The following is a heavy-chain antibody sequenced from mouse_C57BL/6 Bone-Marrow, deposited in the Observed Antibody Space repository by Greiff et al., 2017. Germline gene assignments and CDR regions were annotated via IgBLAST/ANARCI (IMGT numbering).Heavy chain of an antibody. CDR2: IHPNSGST. J-gene: IGHJ3*01. V-gene: IGHV1-64*01. D-gene: IGHD2-3*01. CDR1: GCTFTSYW. Sequence: QVQLQQPGAELVKPGASVKLSCKASGCTFTSYWMHWVKQRPGQGLEWIGMIHPNSGSTNYNEKFKSKATLTVDKSSSTAYMQLSSLTSEDSAVYYCARVGWLLRFRFAYWGQGTLVTVSA. CDR3: ARVGWLLRFRFAY.